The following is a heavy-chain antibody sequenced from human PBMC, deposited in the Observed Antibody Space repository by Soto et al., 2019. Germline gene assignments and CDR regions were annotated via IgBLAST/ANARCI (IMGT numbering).Heavy chain of an antibody. V-gene: IGHV1-24*01. D-gene: IGHD5-18*01. CDR1: GYTLTELS. Sequence: GASVKVSCKVSGYTLTELSMHWVRQAPGKGLEWMGGFDPEDGETIYAQKFQGRVTMTEDTSTDTAYMELSSLRSEDTAVYYCAATAMESYYFDYWGQGTLVTVS. CDR2: FDPEDGET. J-gene: IGHJ4*02. CDR3: AATAMESYYFDY.